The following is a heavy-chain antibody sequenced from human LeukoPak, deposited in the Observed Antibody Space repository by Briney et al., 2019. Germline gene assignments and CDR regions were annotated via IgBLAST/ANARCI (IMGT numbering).Heavy chain of an antibody. V-gene: IGHV1-2*02. CDR3: ARGGPTTGTWIDY. CDR2: INPNSGGT. J-gene: IGHJ4*02. CDR1: GYTFTGYY. Sequence: ASMKVSCKASGYTFTGYYMHWVRQAPGQGLEWMGWINPNSGGTNYAQKFQGRVTMTRDTSISTAYMELSRLRSDDTAVYYCARGGPTTGTWIDYWGQGTLVTVSS. D-gene: IGHD1-1*01.